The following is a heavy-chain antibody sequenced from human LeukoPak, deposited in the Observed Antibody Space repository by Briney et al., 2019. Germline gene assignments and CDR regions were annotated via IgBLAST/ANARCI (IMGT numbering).Heavy chain of an antibody. CDR3: ARDNYDFWSGYGPPYFDY. Sequence: SVKVSCKASGGTFSSYAISWVRQAPGQGLEWMGGIIPIFGTANYAQKFQGRVTITADESTSTAYMELSSLRSEDTAVYYCARDNYDFWSGYGPPYFDYWGQGTLVTVSS. J-gene: IGHJ4*02. CDR2: IIPIFGTA. CDR1: GGTFSSYA. D-gene: IGHD3-3*01. V-gene: IGHV1-69*01.